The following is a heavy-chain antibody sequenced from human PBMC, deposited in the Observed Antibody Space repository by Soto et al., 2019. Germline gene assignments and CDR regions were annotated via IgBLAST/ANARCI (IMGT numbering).Heavy chain of an antibody. CDR2: IYESGRT. CDR1: GDSISTGGYS. Sequence: LSLTCIVSGDSISTGGYSWSWIRQPPGKGPEWIGYIYESGRTYYKPSLKSRASISMDKSRNQFSVRLTSVTAADTAVYFGARGDRYSGSFSDYFDPWGQGTLVTVSS. CDR3: ARGDRYSGSFSDYFDP. J-gene: IGHJ5*02. D-gene: IGHD1-26*01. V-gene: IGHV4-30-2*01.